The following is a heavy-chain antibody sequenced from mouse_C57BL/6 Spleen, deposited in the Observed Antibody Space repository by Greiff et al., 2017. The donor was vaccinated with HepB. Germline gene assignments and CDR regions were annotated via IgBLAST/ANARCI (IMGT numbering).Heavy chain of an antibody. V-gene: IGHV6-3*01. D-gene: IGHD2-2*01. CDR1: GFTFSNYW. Sequence: EVMLVESGGGLVQPGGSMKLSCVASGFTFSNYWMNWVRQSPEKGLEWVAQIRLKSDNYATHYAESVKGRFTISRDDSKSSVYLQMNNLRAEDTGIYYCTGVDGYGFDYWGQGTTLTVSS. CDR3: TGVDGYGFDY. J-gene: IGHJ2*01. CDR2: IRLKSDNYAT.